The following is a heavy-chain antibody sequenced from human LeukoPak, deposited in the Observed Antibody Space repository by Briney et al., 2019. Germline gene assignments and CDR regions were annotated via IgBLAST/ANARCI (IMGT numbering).Heavy chain of an antibody. CDR2: IYTSGTT. D-gene: IGHD3-22*01. Sequence: PSETLSRNGTVSGGSISSYYWSWIRQPAGKGLEWIGRIYTSGTTNYNPSLKSRVTISVDTSKNQFSLKMRSVTAADTAVYYCARANYDGSDYWGQGTLVTVSS. CDR3: ARANYDGSDY. J-gene: IGHJ4*02. V-gene: IGHV4-4*07. CDR1: GGSISSYY.